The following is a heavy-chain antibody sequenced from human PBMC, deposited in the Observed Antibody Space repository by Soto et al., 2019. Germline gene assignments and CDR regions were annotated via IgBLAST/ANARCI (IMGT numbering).Heavy chain of an antibody. J-gene: IGHJ4*02. V-gene: IGHV4-34*01. D-gene: IGHD6-19*01. Sequence: QVQLQQWGAGLLKPSEPLSLTCAVYGGSFSGYYWSWIRQPPGKGLEWIGEINHSGSTNYNPSLKSRVTISVETSKNQFSLKLSSVTAAATAVYYCASLPGYSRGWYVDYWGQGTLVTVSS. CDR1: GGSFSGYY. CDR3: ASLPGYSRGWYVDY. CDR2: INHSGST.